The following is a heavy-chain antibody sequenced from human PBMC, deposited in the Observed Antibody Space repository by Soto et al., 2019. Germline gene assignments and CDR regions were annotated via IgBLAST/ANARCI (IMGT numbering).Heavy chain of an antibody. D-gene: IGHD4-4*01. Sequence: PGGSLRLSCAASGFTFDDYAMHWVRQAPGKGLEWVSGISWNSGSIGYADSVKGRFTISRDNAKNSLYLQMNSLRAEDTALYYCAKDRSLPDYSNFHYYYYGMDVWGQGTTVTVSS. CDR3: AKDRSLPDYSNFHYYYYGMDV. CDR1: GFTFDDYA. CDR2: ISWNSGSI. J-gene: IGHJ6*02. V-gene: IGHV3-9*01.